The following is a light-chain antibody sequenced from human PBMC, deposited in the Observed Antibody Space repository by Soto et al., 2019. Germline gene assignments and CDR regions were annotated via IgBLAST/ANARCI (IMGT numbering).Light chain of an antibody. CDR2: RAS. Sequence: QSVLTQPPSASGTPGQRVTISCSGSSSNIGSNYVYWYQQVPGTAPRLLMYRASQRPSGVPDRFSGSKSGTSAPLASSGLRSEDEADYYCAAWDDTLNGLVFGGGTKVTVL. J-gene: IGLJ2*01. V-gene: IGLV1-47*01. CDR3: AAWDDTLNGLV. CDR1: SSNIGSNY.